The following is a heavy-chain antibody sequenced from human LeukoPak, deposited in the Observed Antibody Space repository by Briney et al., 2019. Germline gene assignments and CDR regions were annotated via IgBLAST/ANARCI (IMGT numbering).Heavy chain of an antibody. CDR3: ARVRGIAAAGRAYFDY. D-gene: IGHD6-13*01. CDR1: GGSISSGGYY. J-gene: IGHJ4*02. CDR2: INHSGST. V-gene: IGHV4-30-2*01. Sequence: SQTLSLTCTVSGGSISSGGYYWSWIRQPPGKGLEWIGEINHSGSTNYNPSLKSRVTISVDTSKNQFSLKLSSVTAADTAVYYCARVRGIAAAGRAYFDYWGQGILVTVSS.